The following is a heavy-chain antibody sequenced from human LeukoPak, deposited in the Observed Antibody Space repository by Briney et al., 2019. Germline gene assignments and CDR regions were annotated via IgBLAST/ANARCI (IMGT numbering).Heavy chain of an antibody. J-gene: IGHJ4*02. CDR3: AKGSGSYLSPLYYFDY. CDR2: ISSSGSTI. D-gene: IGHD1-26*01. V-gene: IGHV3-48*04. CDR1: GFTFSSYS. Sequence: GGSLRLSCAASGFTFSSYSMNWVRQAPGKGLEWVSYISSSGSTIYYADSVKGRFTISRDNAKNSLYLQMNSLRAEDTAVYYCAKGSGSYLSPLYYFDYWGQGTLATVSS.